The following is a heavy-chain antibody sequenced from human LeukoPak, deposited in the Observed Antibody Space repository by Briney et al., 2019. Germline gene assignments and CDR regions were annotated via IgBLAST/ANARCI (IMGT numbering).Heavy chain of an antibody. J-gene: IGHJ4*02. V-gene: IGHV3-33*01. CDR2: IWYDGSNK. CDR3: AADTMIVVTTPKDAFDI. CDR1: GFTFSSYG. Sequence: GGSLRLSCAASGFTFSSYGMHWVRQAPGKGLEWVAVIWYDGSNKYYADSVKGRFTISRDNSKNTLYLQMNSLRAEDTAVYYCAADTMIVVTTPKDAFDIWGQGTLVTVSS. D-gene: IGHD3-22*01.